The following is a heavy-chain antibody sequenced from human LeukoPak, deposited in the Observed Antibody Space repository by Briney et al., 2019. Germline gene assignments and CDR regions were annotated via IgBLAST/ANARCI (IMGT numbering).Heavy chain of an antibody. CDR2: IRYDGSNK. CDR1: GFTFSSYG. V-gene: IGHV3-30*02. CDR3: AKEKYAAGDEDYYFDY. D-gene: IGHD2-8*01. Sequence: GGSLRLSCAASGFTFSSYGMHWVRQAPGKGLEWVAFIRYDGSNKYYADSVKGRFTISRDNSKNTLYLQMNSLRAEDTAVYYCAKEKYAAGDEDYYFDYWGQGTLVTVSS. J-gene: IGHJ4*02.